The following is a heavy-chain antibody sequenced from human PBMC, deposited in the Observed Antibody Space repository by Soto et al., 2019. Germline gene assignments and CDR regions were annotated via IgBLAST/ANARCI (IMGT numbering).Heavy chain of an antibody. CDR3: ARAGYSSGWFDP. CDR1: GGSISSYY. Sequence: PSESLSLTCTVSGGSISSYYWSWIRQPPGKGLEWIGYIYYSGSTNYNPSLKSRVTISVDTSKNQFSLKLSSVTAADTAVYYCARAGYSSGWFDPWGQGTLVTVSS. D-gene: IGHD6-19*01. V-gene: IGHV4-59*01. CDR2: IYYSGST. J-gene: IGHJ5*02.